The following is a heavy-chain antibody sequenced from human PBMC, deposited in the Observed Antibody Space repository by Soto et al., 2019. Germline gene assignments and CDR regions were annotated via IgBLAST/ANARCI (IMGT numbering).Heavy chain of an antibody. J-gene: IGHJ4*02. CDR2: INHSGST. CDR3: ARGGYYDSSGYYLGY. CDR1: GGSFSGYY. Sequence: AVYGGSFSGYYWGWIRQPPGKGLEWIGEINHSGSTNYNPSLKSRVTISVDTSKNQFSLKLSSVTAADTAVYYCARGGYYDSSGYYLGYWGQGTLVTVSS. V-gene: IGHV4-34*01. D-gene: IGHD3-22*01.